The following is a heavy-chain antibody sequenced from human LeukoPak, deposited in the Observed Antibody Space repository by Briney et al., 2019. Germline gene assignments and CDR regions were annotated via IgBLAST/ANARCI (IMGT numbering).Heavy chain of an antibody. CDR3: AKSEVSSGPPIDY. Sequence: GGALRLSCTASGFTFSSYDMSWGRQAPGKGAEWVSAVSGSDGSTYYADSVKGRFTISRDDSKNTLSLQMNSLRAEDTAVYYCAKSEVSSGPPIDYWGQGTLVTVSA. V-gene: IGHV3-23*01. CDR1: GFTFSSYD. D-gene: IGHD3-22*01. J-gene: IGHJ4*02. CDR2: VSGSDGST.